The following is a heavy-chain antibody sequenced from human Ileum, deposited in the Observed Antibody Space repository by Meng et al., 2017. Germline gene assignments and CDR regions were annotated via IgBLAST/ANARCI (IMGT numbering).Heavy chain of an antibody. V-gene: IGHV6-1*01. CDR1: GDSVSSDNGA. CDR3: AGKDWGEGLDF. CDR2: TYYRSRRYN. D-gene: IGHD7-27*01. J-gene: IGHJ4*02. Sequence: HVQLQQPGPGLVKPSQTSSPTCAISGDSVSSDNGAWNWIRQSPSRGLEWLGRTYYRSRRYNNYAVSVKSRITINPDTSKNQFSLQLNSVTPDDTAVYYCAGKDWGEGLDFWDQGTLVTVSS.